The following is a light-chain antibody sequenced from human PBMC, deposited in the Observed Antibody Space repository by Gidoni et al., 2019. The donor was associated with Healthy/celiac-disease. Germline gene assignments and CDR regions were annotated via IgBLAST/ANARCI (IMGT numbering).Light chain of an antibody. CDR3: QQYGSSPPHT. Sequence: DIVLTQSPGPLSLSPRDRATLACRASESVSSSYLAWYQQKPGQAPRLLLYGASSRATGIPDRFSGSGSGTDFTLTISRLVPEDFAVYYCQQYGSSPPHTFXQXTKLEIK. J-gene: IGKJ2*01. V-gene: IGKV3-20*01. CDR2: GAS. CDR1: ESVSSSY.